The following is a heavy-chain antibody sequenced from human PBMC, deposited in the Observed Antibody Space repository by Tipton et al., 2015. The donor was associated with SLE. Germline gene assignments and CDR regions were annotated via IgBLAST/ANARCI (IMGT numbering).Heavy chain of an antibody. Sequence: QLVQSGAEVKKPGESLKISCKGSRNSFTTYWIGWVRQMPGKGLEWMGSIYPGDSDTRYSPSFQGQVTISADKSISTAYLQWSSLKASDTARYYCARRLNNWDPFDYWGQGTLVTVSS. J-gene: IGHJ4*02. CDR1: RNSFTTYW. V-gene: IGHV5-51*03. CDR3: ARRLNNWDPFDY. CDR2: IYPGDSDT. D-gene: IGHD1-20*01.